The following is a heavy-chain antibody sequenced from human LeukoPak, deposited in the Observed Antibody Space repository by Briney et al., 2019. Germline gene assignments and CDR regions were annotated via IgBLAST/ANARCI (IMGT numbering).Heavy chain of an antibody. CDR1: GFTFSSYS. D-gene: IGHD1-26*01. CDR3: ARPYSYSGSYFDY. J-gene: IGHJ4*02. V-gene: IGHV3-21*01. Sequence: GGSLRLSCAASGFTFSSYSMNWVRQAPGKGLEWVSSISSSSSYIYYADSVKGRFTISRDNAKNSLYLQMNSLRAEDTAVYYCARPYSYSGSYFDYWGQGTLVTVSS. CDR2: ISSSSSYI.